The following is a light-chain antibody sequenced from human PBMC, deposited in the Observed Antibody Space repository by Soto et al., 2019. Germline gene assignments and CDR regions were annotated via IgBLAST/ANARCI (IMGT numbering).Light chain of an antibody. CDR1: QSVARSS. CDR3: QQYGSSGT. Sequence: ENVLTQSPGRLSLSPGERATLSCRASQSVARSSIAWYQQKVDQPPRLLIYGASNRATGIPDRFSGSGSGTDFTLTISRLEPEDFAVYYCQQYGSSGTFGQGTKVDIK. V-gene: IGKV3-20*01. J-gene: IGKJ1*01. CDR2: GAS.